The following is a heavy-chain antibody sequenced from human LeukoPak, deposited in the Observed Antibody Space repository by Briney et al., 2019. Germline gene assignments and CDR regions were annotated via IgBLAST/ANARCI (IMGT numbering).Heavy chain of an antibody. J-gene: IGHJ4*02. CDR2: IYTSGST. D-gene: IGHD4-23*01. CDR1: GGSISSGSYY. Sequence: SETLSLTCTVSGGSISSGSYYWSWIRQPAGKGLEWIGRIYTSGSTNYNPSLKSRVTISVDTSKNQFSLKLSSVTAADTAVYYCARESVAGDYWGQGTLVTVSS. CDR3: ARESVAGDY. V-gene: IGHV4-61*02.